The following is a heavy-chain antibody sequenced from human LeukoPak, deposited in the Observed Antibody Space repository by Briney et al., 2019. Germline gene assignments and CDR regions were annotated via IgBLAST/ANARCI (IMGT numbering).Heavy chain of an antibody. CDR2: ISGSGGST. Sequence: GGSLRLSCAASGFTFNRNAISWVRQAPGKGLEWVSAISGSGGSTYYADSVRGRFTISRDNSKNTLYLQMNSLRAEDTAVYYCAKLAASSIYYYMDVWGKGTTVTVSS. D-gene: IGHD2-15*01. J-gene: IGHJ6*03. CDR3: AKLAASSIYYYMDV. V-gene: IGHV3-23*01. CDR1: GFTFNRNA.